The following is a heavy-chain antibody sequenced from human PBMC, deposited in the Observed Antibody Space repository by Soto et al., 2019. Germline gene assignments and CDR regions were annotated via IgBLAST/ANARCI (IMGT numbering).Heavy chain of an antibody. CDR3: VKGAGPPWFDP. J-gene: IGHJ5*02. CDR2: ISTTGGT. CDR1: GGSTRIYH. Sequence: SETLSLTCSVPGGSTRIYHWSWLRQPAGKGLEWIGRISTTGGTNYSPSLQSRVTMSLDKSKNQFSLELTSVTAADTAVYYCVKGAGPPWFDPWGQGILVTVS. V-gene: IGHV4-4*07.